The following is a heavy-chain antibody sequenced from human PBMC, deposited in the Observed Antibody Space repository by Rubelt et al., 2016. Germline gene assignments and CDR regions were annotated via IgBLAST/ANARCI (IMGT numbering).Heavy chain of an antibody. V-gene: IGHV3-74*01. Sequence: EVQLVESGGGLVQPGGSLRLSCAASGFTFSSYWMHWVRQAPGKGLVWVSRINSDGSSTSYADSVKGRLPISRDNAKNTRYLQMNSLRAEDTAGYYCARSGPDVVVPAAIRVEGDAFDIWGQGTMVTVSS. CDR1: GFTFSSYW. CDR2: INSDGSST. J-gene: IGHJ3*02. D-gene: IGHD2-2*02. CDR3: ARSGPDVVVPAAIRVEGDAFDI.